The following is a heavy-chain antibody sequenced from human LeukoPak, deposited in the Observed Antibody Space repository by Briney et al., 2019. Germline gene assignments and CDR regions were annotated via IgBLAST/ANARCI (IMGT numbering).Heavy chain of an antibody. J-gene: IGHJ4*02. V-gene: IGHV3-23*03. D-gene: IGHD3-22*01. CDR3: TRSSERKYYFDY. CDR1: GFTFSSYA. Sequence: GGSLRLSCAASGFTFSSYAMSWVRQAPGKGLEWVSLIYSGGTTYYADSVKGRFTISRDNSKNTLYLQMNSLRAEDTAVYYCTRSSERKYYFDYWGQGTLVTVSS. CDR2: IYSGGTT.